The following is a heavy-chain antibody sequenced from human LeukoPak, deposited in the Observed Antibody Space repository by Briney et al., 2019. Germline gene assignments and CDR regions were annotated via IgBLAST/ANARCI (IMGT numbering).Heavy chain of an antibody. Sequence: SVKVSCKASGVTFNIYTISWVRQAPGQGLEWMGGIIPMFGTANYAQKFQGRVTITADTSTSTAYMELRSLRSDDTAVYYCARDEPGGLGCSGGSCYWRYFDYWGQGTLVTVSS. J-gene: IGHJ4*02. D-gene: IGHD2-15*01. CDR1: GVTFNIYT. CDR2: IIPMFGTA. V-gene: IGHV1-69*06. CDR3: ARDEPGGLGCSGGSCYWRYFDY.